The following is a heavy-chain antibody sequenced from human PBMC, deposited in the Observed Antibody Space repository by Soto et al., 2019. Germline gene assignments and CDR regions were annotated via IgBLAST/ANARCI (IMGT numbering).Heavy chain of an antibody. J-gene: IGHJ3*02. Sequence: PGGSLRLSCAASGFTFSSYAMSWVRQAPGKGLEWVSTISGSGRSTYYADSVKGRFTISRDNSKKTLYLQMNSLRAEDTAVYYCAKRRSYDYIWGNYRSHDVLDSWGQGTMVTGSS. CDR3: AKRRSYDYIWGNYRSHDVLDS. CDR2: ISGSGRST. D-gene: IGHD3-16*02. V-gene: IGHV3-23*01. CDR1: GFTFSSYA.